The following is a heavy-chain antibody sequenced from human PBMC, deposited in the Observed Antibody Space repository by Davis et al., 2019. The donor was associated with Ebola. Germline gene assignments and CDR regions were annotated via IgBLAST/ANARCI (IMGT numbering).Heavy chain of an antibody. CDR3: ARFGGYFDL. J-gene: IGHJ2*01. D-gene: IGHD3-10*01. Sequence: PGGSLRLSCAVYGGSFSGYYWSWIRQPPGKGLEWIGEINHSGSTNYNPSLKSRVTISVDTSKNQFSLKLSSVTAADTAVYYCARFGGYFDLWGRGTLVTVSS. CDR1: GGSFSGYY. V-gene: IGHV4-34*01. CDR2: INHSGST.